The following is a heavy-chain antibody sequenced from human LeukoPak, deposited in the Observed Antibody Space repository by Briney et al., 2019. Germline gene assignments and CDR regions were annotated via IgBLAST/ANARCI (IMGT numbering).Heavy chain of an antibody. Sequence: ASVKVSCKASGFTFTNSAVQWVRQARGQRLEWIGWIVVGSGNTNYAQKLQERVTITRDMSTNTAYLELSSLRSEDTAVYYCAADLPYSNYGPLDFWGQGNLVTVSS. CDR3: AADLPYSNYGPLDF. D-gene: IGHD4-11*01. CDR2: IVVGSGNT. V-gene: IGHV1-58*01. CDR1: GFTFTNSA. J-gene: IGHJ4*02.